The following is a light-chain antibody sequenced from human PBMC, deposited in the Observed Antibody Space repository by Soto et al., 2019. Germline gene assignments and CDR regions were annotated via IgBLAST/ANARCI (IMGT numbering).Light chain of an antibody. Sequence: DIQMTQSPSTLSASVGDRVALTCRASQSISTWLAWYQQKPGKAPKLLIYKASSLDSGVPSRFSGSGSGTDFTRTISSLQPDDLATSYCQQYNIYPYTFGQGTKLDIK. J-gene: IGKJ2*01. CDR2: KAS. CDR3: QQYNIYPYT. V-gene: IGKV1-5*03. CDR1: QSISTW.